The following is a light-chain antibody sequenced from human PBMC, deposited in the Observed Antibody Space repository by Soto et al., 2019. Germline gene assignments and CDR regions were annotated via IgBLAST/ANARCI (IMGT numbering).Light chain of an antibody. CDR3: QTYDSSPL. CDR1: QSVGIN. Sequence: EIVRTPSPATLSVSPGEGATISCRASQSVGINLAWYQQKPGQAPRVVVYGASTRATGIPARFSGSGSGTEFTLTISGLQSEDFAVDYCQTYDSSPLVGQGTRLEIK. CDR2: GAS. V-gene: IGKV3-15*01. J-gene: IGKJ5*01.